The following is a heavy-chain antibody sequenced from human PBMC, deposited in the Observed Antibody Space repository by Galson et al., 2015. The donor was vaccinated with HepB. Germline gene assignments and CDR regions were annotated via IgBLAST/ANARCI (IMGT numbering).Heavy chain of an antibody. V-gene: IGHV3-33*01. CDR3: ARDSHKYYDFGSCPSEGNYGAPGYYGMDV. Sequence: SLRLSCAASGFTFSSYGMHWVRQAPGKGLEWVAVIWYDGSNKYYADSVKGRFTISRDNSKSTLYLQMNSLRAEDTAVYYCARDSHKYYDFGSCPSEGNYGAPGYYGMDVWGQGTTVTASS. D-gene: IGHD3-3*01. CDR1: GFTFSSYG. J-gene: IGHJ6*02. CDR2: IWYDGSNK.